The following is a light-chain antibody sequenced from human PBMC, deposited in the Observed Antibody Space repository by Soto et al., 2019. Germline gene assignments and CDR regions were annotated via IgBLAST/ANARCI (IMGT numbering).Light chain of an antibody. CDR1: SSDVGGYNY. CDR2: EVS. V-gene: IGLV2-14*01. CDR3: SSYTSSSFWV. J-gene: IGLJ3*02. Sequence: QSALTQPASVSGSPGQSITISCTGTSSDVGGYNYVSWYQQHPGKAPKPMIYEVSNRPSGISNRFSGSKSGNTASLTISGLQAEDEADYYCSSYTSSSFWVFGEGTKVTVL.